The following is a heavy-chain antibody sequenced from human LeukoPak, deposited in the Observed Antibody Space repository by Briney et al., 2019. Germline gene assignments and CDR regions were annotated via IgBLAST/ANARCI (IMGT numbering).Heavy chain of an antibody. Sequence: SVKVSCKASGGTFSSYAISWVRQAPGQGLEWMGGIIPIFGAANYAQKFQGRVTITADKSTSTAYMELSSLRSEDTAVYYCASHCSSTSCYSRGDYWGQGTLVTVSS. CDR2: IIPIFGAA. J-gene: IGHJ4*02. CDR1: GGTFSSYA. CDR3: ASHCSSTSCYSRGDY. V-gene: IGHV1-69*06. D-gene: IGHD2-2*01.